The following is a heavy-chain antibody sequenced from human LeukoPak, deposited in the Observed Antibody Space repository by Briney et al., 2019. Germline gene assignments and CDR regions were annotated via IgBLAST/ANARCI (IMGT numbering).Heavy chain of an antibody. Sequence: GASVKVSCKASGYTFTGYYMHWVRQAPGQGLEWMGWINPNSGGTNYAQKFQGRVTMTRDTSISTAYMELSRLKSDDTAVYYCARDFMYYDSSGYLDYWGQGTLVTLSS. V-gene: IGHV1-2*02. CDR3: ARDFMYYDSSGYLDY. CDR1: GYTFTGYY. D-gene: IGHD3-22*01. J-gene: IGHJ4*02. CDR2: INPNSGGT.